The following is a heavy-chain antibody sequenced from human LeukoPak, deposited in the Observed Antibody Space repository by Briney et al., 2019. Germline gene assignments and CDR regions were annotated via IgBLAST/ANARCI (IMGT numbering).Heavy chain of an antibody. CDR1: GYTFTSCD. J-gene: IGHJ4*02. V-gene: IGHV1-8*01. CDR3: TRGSSGRRDN. D-gene: IGHD6-19*01. CDR2: MNPNSGNT. Sequence: ASVKVSCKASGYTFTSCDIDWVRQATGQGLEWMGWMNPNSGNTGYGQSFQGRIAMTRDISIGTAYMELSNLTSEDTAIYYCTRGSSGRRDNWGQGTLVTVSA.